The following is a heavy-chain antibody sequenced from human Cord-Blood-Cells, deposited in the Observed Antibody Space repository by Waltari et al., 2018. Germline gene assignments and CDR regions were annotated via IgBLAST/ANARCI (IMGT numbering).Heavy chain of an antibody. CDR1: GFTFSSYA. CDR3: ARSAGTIDFDY. V-gene: IGHV3-30-3*01. J-gene: IGHJ4*02. CDR2: ISYDGSNK. D-gene: IGHD3-10*01. Sequence: QVQLVESGGGVVQPGRSLRLSCAASGFTFSSYAITWVRQAPGKGLEWGAVISYDGSNKYYADSVKGRFTISRDNSKNTLYLQMNSLRAEDTAVYYCARSAGTIDFDYWGQGTLVTVSS.